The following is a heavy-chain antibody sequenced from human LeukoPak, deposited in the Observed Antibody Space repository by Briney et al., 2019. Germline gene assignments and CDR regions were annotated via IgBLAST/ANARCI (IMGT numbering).Heavy chain of an antibody. Sequence: GGSLRLSCAASGFSFSSYWMGWVRQAPGKGLEWVANIKEDESEKNYVDSVKGRISISRDNAKNSLYLQMNSLRAEDTAVYCCARDLGYSSFDYWGQGTPVTVSS. CDR1: GFSFSSYW. V-gene: IGHV3-7*01. J-gene: IGHJ4*02. CDR2: IKEDESEK. D-gene: IGHD6-13*01. CDR3: ARDLGYSSFDY.